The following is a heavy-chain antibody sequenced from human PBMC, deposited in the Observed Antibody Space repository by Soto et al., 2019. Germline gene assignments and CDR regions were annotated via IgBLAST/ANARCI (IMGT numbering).Heavy chain of an antibody. Sequence: ASVKVSCKTSGYTFTSYDINWVRQAPGQGLEWVGWMNTNSDDTRSAQKFRGRLTLTRDKSMRAVYMKLSNLRPDDSAVYYCAREWRAAGHFYGMDVWGQGTTVTV. CDR2: MNTNSDDT. D-gene: IGHD6-13*01. J-gene: IGHJ6*01. CDR1: GYTFTSYD. V-gene: IGHV1-8*01. CDR3: AREWRAAGHFYGMDV.